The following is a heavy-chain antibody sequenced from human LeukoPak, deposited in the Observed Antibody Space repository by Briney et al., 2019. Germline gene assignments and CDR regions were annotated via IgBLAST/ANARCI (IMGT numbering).Heavy chain of an antibody. J-gene: IGHJ4*02. Sequence: ASVKVSCKASGYTFTSYYVHWVRQAPGQGLEWMGIINPSGGSTSYTQKFQGRVTMTRDTSTSTVYMELSSLRSEDTAVYYCARAARGYRGVIDYWGQGTLVTVSS. CDR2: INPSGGST. D-gene: IGHD1-26*01. CDR1: GYTFTSYY. V-gene: IGHV1-46*01. CDR3: ARAARGYRGVIDY.